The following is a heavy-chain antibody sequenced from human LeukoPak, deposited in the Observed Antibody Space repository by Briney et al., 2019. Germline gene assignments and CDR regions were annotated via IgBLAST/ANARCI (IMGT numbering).Heavy chain of an antibody. CDR2: ILYRGST. V-gene: IGHV4-39*01. J-gene: IGHJ4*02. Sequence: SETLSLTCTVSGGSISSSSAYWGWIRQFPGKGLEWMGGILYRGSTYYIPSLKSRLTISADTSKNQFSLKLSSVTAADTAVYYCARDTGNFDVDYWGQGTLVTVSS. CDR3: ARDTGNFDVDY. D-gene: IGHD1-26*01. CDR1: GGSISSSSAY.